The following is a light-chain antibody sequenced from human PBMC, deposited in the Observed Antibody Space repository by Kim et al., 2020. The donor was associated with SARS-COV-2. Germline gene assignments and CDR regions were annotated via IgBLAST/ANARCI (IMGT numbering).Light chain of an antibody. V-gene: IGKV1-39*01. Sequence: ASVGDRITITCRASQSISNYLNWYQQKPGKAPNLLIYAASTLQSGVPSRFSGSGSGTDFTLTISSLQPEDFATYYCQQSYNTPLTFGGGTKVDIK. CDR1: QSISNY. CDR3: QQSYNTPLT. CDR2: AAS. J-gene: IGKJ4*01.